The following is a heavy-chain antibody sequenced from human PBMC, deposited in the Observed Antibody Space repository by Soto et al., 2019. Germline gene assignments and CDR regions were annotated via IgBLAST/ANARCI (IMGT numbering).Heavy chain of an antibody. CDR2: VYYGGAIFYSGNI. Sequence: XETLSLTCTVAGDSMSSSNSHWGWTRQPPGKGLEYIGIVYYGGAIFYSGNIYYNPSLKSRVTISVDTSKNQFSLRLSSVTAADTGVYYCVRYDRINMKPYSPEGFHIWGQGTMVTVSS. CDR1: GDSMSSSNSH. CDR3: VRYDRINMKPYSPEGFHI. V-gene: IGHV4-39*01. J-gene: IGHJ3*02. D-gene: IGHD3-3*02.